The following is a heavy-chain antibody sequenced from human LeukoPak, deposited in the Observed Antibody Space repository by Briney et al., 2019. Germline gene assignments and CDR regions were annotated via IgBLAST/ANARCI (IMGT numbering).Heavy chain of an antibody. CDR3: ARIDGRSNFDY. CDR2: IWYDGSKE. V-gene: IGHV3-33*01. Sequence: GGSLRLSCAASGFTFRSNGMNWVRQAPGKGLEWVAIIWYDGSKEYYADSVKGRFTISRDNSKNTVYLQMDSLSAEDTAVYYCARIDGRSNFDYWGQGTLVAVSS. D-gene: IGHD2-15*01. CDR1: GFTFRSNG. J-gene: IGHJ4*02.